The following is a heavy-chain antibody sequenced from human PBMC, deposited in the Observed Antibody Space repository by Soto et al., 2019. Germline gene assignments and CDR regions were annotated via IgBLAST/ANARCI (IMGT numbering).Heavy chain of an antibody. CDR3: TRRPGS. CDR1: GFTVSNNY. CDR2: IYSGGNT. V-gene: IGHV3-66*01. D-gene: IGHD7-27*01. J-gene: IGHJ5*02. Sequence: EVQLVESGGGLVQPGESLRLSCAASGFTVSNNYMSWVRQAPGKVLVWVSFIYSGGNTYYADSVKGRFTISRDKSKNTLYLQMNNLRVEDTAVYYCTRRPGSWGQGTLVTVSS.